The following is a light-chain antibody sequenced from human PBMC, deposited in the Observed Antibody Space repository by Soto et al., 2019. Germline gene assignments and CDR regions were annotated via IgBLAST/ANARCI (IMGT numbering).Light chain of an antibody. V-gene: IGKV3-20*01. CDR1: QSVSSAY. J-gene: IGKJ2*01. CDR2: GAS. CDR3: QHSVSSFYT. Sequence: EIVLTQSPGTLSLSPGERATLSCRASQSVSSAYLAWYQQIPGQAPRLLIYGASSRATGIPARFSGSGSGTDFTLTISALEPEDFAVYYCQHSVSSFYTFGPGPKLQIK.